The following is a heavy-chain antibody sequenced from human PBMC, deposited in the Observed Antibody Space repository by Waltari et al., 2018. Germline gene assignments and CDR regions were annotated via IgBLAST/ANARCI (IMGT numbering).Heavy chain of an antibody. D-gene: IGHD6-13*01. CDR3: AHKAAAGQYYFDY. Sequence: QITLKESGPTLVKPTQTLTLTCTFSGFSPSTSGVGVGWIRQPPGKALEWLELIYWNDDKRYSTYLQSRLTLTTETAKNSMFLTKPNMGPVDTATYYGAHKAAAGQYYFDYWGQGTLVTVSS. V-gene: IGHV2-5*01. CDR2: IYWNDDK. J-gene: IGHJ4*02. CDR1: GFSPSTSGVG.